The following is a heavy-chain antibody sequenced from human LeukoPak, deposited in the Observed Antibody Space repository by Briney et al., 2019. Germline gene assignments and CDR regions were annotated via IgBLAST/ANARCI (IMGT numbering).Heavy chain of an antibody. V-gene: IGHV4-34*01. Sequence: SETLSLTCAVSGGTFCGYYWSWLRQPPGKGLEWIGELNHSGSTNYNPSPKSRVTISVDTSKNQFSLKLSSVTAAHTAVYYCARVGRYCYDSSDYYRLDYWGQGTLVTVSS. CDR3: ARVGRYCYDSSDYYRLDY. D-gene: IGHD3-22*01. J-gene: IGHJ4*02. CDR1: GGTFCGYY. CDR2: LNHSGST.